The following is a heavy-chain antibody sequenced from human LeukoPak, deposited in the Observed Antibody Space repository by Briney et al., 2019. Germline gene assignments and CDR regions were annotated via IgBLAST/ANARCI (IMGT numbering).Heavy chain of an antibody. CDR1: GFTFSSYA. Sequence: PGGSLRLSCAGSGFTFSSYAMSWVRQAPGKGLEWVSAIRGSGGSTYYADSVKGRFTISRDNSKNTLYLQMNSLRAEDTAVYYCAKDREISGVVWGQGTMVTVSS. V-gene: IGHV3-23*01. D-gene: IGHD2-15*01. CDR2: IRGSGGST. J-gene: IGHJ3*01. CDR3: AKDREISGVV.